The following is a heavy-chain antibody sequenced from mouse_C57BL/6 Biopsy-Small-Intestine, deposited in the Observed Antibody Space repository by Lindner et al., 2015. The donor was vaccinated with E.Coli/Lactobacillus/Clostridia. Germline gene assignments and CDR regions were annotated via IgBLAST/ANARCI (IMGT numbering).Heavy chain of an antibody. CDR2: ISAYSGNT. D-gene: IGHD1-1*01. J-gene: IGHJ4*01. V-gene: IGHV1-81*01. Sequence: SVKVSCKASGYTFTTYGISWVRQAPGQGLQWMGWISAYSGNTNYAQKLQGRVTMTTDTSTSTAYMELRSLRSDDTAVYYCARGVGSGYYGYGRYWGQGTLVTVSS. CDR1: GYTFTTYG. CDR3: ARGVGSGYYGYGRY.